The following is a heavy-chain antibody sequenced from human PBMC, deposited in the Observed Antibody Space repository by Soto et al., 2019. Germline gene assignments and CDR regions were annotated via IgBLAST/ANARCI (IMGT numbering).Heavy chain of an antibody. Sequence: QVHLVQSGAEVKKPGASVKVSCKCSGYTFTSYGITWVRQAPGQGLEWMGWISAHNGNTDYAQKLQGRLTVTRDTSTSTAYMELRSLRSDDTAVYYCARGRYGDYWGQGALVTVSS. D-gene: IGHD1-1*01. CDR1: GYTFTSYG. CDR3: ARGRYGDY. V-gene: IGHV1-18*01. J-gene: IGHJ4*02. CDR2: ISAHNGNT.